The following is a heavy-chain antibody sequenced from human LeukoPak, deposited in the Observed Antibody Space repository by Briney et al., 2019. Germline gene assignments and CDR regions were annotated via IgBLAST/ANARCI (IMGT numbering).Heavy chain of an antibody. Sequence: SETLSLTCTVSGGSISSSSYYWGWIRQPPGKGLEWIGSTYYSGSTYYNPSLKSRVTISVDTSKNQFSLKLSSVTAADTAVYYCAGQYYDFWSGYRPGMDVWGQGTTVTVSS. V-gene: IGHV4-39*01. CDR2: TYYSGST. CDR1: GGSISSSSYY. D-gene: IGHD3-3*01. J-gene: IGHJ6*02. CDR3: AGQYYDFWSGYRPGMDV.